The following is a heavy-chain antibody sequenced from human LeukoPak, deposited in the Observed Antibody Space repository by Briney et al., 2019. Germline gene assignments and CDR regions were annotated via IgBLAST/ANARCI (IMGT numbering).Heavy chain of an antibody. CDR2: IRSKANSYAT. V-gene: IGHV3-73*01. CDR3: QRRSVGPAANN. J-gene: IGHJ4*02. CDR1: GFTFSGSA. D-gene: IGHD2-2*01. Sequence: GGSLRLSCAASGFTFSGSAMHWVRQASGKGLEWVGRIRSKANSYATAYAASVKGRFTISRDDSKNTAYLHMNSLKTEDTAVYYCQRRSVGPAANNWGQGTLVTVSS.